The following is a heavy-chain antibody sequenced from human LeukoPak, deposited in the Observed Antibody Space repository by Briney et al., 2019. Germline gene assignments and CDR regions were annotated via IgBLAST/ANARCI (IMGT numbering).Heavy chain of an antibody. CDR1: GGSISRYY. D-gene: IGHD1-26*01. CDR3: ARHVSAGYYYYFDS. Sequence: PSETLSLTCTVSGGSISRYYWSWLRQPPGKGLEWIGYMYTRGSASYNPSLKSRVVILVDTSKNQFSLSLSSVTAADTAVYYCARHVSAGYYYYFDSWGQGTLVTVSS. CDR2: MYTRGSA. V-gene: IGHV4-4*09. J-gene: IGHJ4*02.